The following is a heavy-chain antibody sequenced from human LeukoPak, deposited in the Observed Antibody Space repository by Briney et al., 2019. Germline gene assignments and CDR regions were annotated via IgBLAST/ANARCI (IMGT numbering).Heavy chain of an antibody. V-gene: IGHV3-7*01. CDR3: ARVQQGGYFDN. D-gene: IGHD3-16*01. CDR2: IKQGGSEK. Sequence: PGGSLRLSCAASGFTFSSYWMSWVRQAPGKGLEWVANIKQGGSEKYYVDSVKGRFTISRDNAKKSLYLQMNSLRVEDTAVYYCARVQQGGYFDNWVQGTLVTVSS. CDR1: GFTFSSYW. J-gene: IGHJ4*02.